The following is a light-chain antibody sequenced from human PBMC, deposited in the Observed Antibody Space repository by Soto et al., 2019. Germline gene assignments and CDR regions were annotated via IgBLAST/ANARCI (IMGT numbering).Light chain of an antibody. CDR3: SSYRGSSTLT. V-gene: IGLV2-14*01. Sequence: QSALTQPASVSGSPGQSITISCTGTSSDVGGYKYVSWYQQHPGKAPKLMIYEVSNRPSGVSNRFSGSQSGNTASLTISGLQAEDEADYYCSSYRGSSTLTFGGGTK. CDR2: EVS. J-gene: IGLJ2*01. CDR1: SSDVGGYKY.